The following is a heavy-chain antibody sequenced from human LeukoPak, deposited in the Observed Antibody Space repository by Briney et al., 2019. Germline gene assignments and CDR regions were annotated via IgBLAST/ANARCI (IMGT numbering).Heavy chain of an antibody. CDR2: ICGSGAYT. CDR3: ARDRGGENCGGDCYSAFDP. D-gene: IGHD2-21*02. V-gene: IGHV3-23*01. Sequence: GGSLRLSCAASGFSFSNYAMNWVRQTPGRGLEWVAAICGSGAYTNHADSVQGRLTISRDNSKNRLYLQMNNQSVEDTALYYCARDRGGENCGGDCYSAFDPWGQGTLVTVSS. CDR1: GFSFSNYA. J-gene: IGHJ5*02.